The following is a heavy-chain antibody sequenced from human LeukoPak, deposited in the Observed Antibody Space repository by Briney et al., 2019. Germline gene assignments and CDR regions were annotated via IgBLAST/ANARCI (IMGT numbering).Heavy chain of an antibody. CDR3: ARAEDTAMVYYFDY. CDR1: GGSISSSSYY. CDR2: IYYSGST. J-gene: IGHJ4*02. D-gene: IGHD5-18*01. V-gene: IGHV4-39*01. Sequence: SETLSLTCTVSGGSISSSSYYWGWIGQPPGKGLEWIGSIYYSGSTYYNPSLKSRVTISVDTSKNQFSLKLSSVTAADTAVYYCARAEDTAMVYYFDYWGQGTLVTVSS.